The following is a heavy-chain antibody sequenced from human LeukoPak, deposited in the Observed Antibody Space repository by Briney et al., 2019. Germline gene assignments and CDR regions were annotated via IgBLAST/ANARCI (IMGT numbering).Heavy chain of an antibody. Sequence: AASVKVSCKVSGYTLTELSMHWVRQAPGKGLEWMGGFDPEDGETIYAQKFQFRVTMTTDTSTSTAYMELRSLRSDDTAVYYCARDKAVTTEVTQHFQHWGQGTLVTVSS. D-gene: IGHD4-23*01. CDR2: FDPEDGET. V-gene: IGHV1-24*01. CDR1: GYTLTELS. J-gene: IGHJ1*01. CDR3: ARDKAVTTEVTQHFQH.